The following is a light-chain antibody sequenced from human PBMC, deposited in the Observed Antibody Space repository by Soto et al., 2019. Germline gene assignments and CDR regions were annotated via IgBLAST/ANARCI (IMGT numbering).Light chain of an antibody. V-gene: IGLV2-8*01. CDR1: SSDVGGYNY. CDR3: SSHAGSKRV. CDR2: EVS. Sequence: QCVLTQPPSATGSPGQSVTITYTGTSSDVGGYNYVSWYQQHPGKAPKLMIYEVSKRPSGVPDRFSGSKSGNTASLTVSGLQAEDEADYYCSSHAGSKRVFGTGTKVTVL. J-gene: IGLJ1*01.